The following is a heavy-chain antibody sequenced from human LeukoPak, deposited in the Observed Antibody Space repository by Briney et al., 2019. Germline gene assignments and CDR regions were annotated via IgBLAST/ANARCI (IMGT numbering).Heavy chain of an antibody. J-gene: IGHJ5*02. CDR3: ARLYSSSWFFMES. V-gene: IGHV4-39*01. D-gene: IGHD6-13*01. CDR1: GDSISRRNYY. Sequence: PSETLSLTCTVSGDSISRRNYYWGWIRQPPGKGLEWLGSIYYSGSTDYNPSLKSRVTISVGTSKNQFSLTLTSVTAADTAVYYCARLYSSSWFFMESWGQGTLVAVSS. CDR2: IYYSGST.